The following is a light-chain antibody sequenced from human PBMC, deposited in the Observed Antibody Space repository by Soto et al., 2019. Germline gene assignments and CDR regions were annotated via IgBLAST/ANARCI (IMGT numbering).Light chain of an antibody. V-gene: IGKV1-39*01. CDR2: AAS. CDR1: QSISSY. J-gene: IGKJ1*01. Sequence: DIQMTQSPSSLSASVGDRVTITCRASQSISSYLNWYQQKPGKAPKVLIYAASSLQSGIPSRFSGSGSGTDFTLTISSPQPEDFATYYCQQSYSIPWTFGQGTKVEIK. CDR3: QQSYSIPWT.